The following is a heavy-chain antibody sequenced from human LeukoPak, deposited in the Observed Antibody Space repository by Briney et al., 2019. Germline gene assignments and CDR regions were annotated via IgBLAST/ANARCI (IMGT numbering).Heavy chain of an antibody. V-gene: IGHV4-30-4*07. CDR2: IYYSGST. J-gene: IGHJ4*02. D-gene: IGHD3-22*01. Sequence: SETLSLTCAVSGGSISSGGYSWSWIRQTPGKGLEWIGYIYYSGSTYYNPSLKSRVTISVDTSKNQFSLKLSSVTAADTAVYYCARHSGGSSGYRRGNYFDYWGQGTLVTVSS. CDR1: GGSISSGGYS. CDR3: ARHSGGSSGYRRGNYFDY.